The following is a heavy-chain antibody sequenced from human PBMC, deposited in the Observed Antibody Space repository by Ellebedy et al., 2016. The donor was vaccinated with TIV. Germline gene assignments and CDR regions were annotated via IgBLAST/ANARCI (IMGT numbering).Heavy chain of an antibody. Sequence: GSLRLXCNVSGGSISSSSNYWGWIRQPPGKGLEWIGSIFSRGNTFYNPSLKSRVTMSVDTSKNHFSLKLTSVTAADTAVYFCARENDAFDIWGQGTMVTVSS. CDR1: GGSISSSSNY. CDR2: IFSRGNT. CDR3: ARENDAFDI. J-gene: IGHJ3*02. V-gene: IGHV4-39*07.